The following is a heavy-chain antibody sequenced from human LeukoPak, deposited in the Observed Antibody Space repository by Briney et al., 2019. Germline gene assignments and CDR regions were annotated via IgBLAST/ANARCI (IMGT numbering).Heavy chain of an antibody. D-gene: IGHD3-9*01. Sequence: GGSLRLSCAASGSTFSSYAMHWVRQAPGKGLEWVAVISYDGSNKYYADSVKGRFTISRDNSKNTLYLQMNSLRAEDTAVYYCARCGAVLRYFDWLLSPDYYYYGMDVWGQGTTVTVSS. V-gene: IGHV3-30*04. J-gene: IGHJ6*02. CDR3: ARCGAVLRYFDWLLSPDYYYYGMDV. CDR1: GSTFSSYA. CDR2: ISYDGSNK.